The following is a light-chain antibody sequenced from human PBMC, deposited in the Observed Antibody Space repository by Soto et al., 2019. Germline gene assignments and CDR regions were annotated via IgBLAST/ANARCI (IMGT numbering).Light chain of an antibody. CDR3: QHYNSSWT. J-gene: IGKJ1*01. Sequence: DIQMTQSPSTLSGSVGDRVTITCRASQTISSWLAWYQQKPGKAPKLLIYKASSLESGVPSRFSGSGSGTEFTLTITSLQPDDFATYYCQHYNSSWTFGQGTKVDIK. V-gene: IGKV1-5*03. CDR1: QTISSW. CDR2: KAS.